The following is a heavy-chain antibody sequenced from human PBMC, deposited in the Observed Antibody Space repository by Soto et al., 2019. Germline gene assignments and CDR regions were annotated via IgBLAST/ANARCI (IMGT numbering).Heavy chain of an antibody. Sequence: SETLSLTCAVSGDSISSSVWWTWVRQPPGKGLEWIGEVFHTGNTNYNPSPKSRVTMSVDKSTNEFSLKVTSVTTADTAIYYCARKAWVRFDYWGQGALVTVSS. J-gene: IGHJ4*02. V-gene: IGHV4-4*02. CDR3: ARKAWVRFDY. CDR2: VFHTGNT. CDR1: GDSISSSVW. D-gene: IGHD7-27*01.